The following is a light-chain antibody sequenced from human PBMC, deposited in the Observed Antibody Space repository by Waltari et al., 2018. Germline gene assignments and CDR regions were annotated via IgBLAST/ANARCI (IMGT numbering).Light chain of an antibody. Sequence: QSALTQPASVSGSPGQSITISCTGTSSDVASYNLVSWYQQHPGKAPKLMIYEGSKRPSGVSNRFSGSKSGNTASLTISGLEAEDEADYYCCSYAGSSFWVFGGGTKLTVL. V-gene: IGLV2-23*01. J-gene: IGLJ3*02. CDR2: EGS. CDR3: CSYAGSSFWV. CDR1: SSDVASYNL.